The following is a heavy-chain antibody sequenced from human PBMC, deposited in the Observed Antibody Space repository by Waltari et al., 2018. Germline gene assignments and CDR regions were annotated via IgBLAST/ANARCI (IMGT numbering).Heavy chain of an antibody. CDR3: ARANSSSWYH. V-gene: IGHV4-34*01. J-gene: IGHJ5*02. CDR1: GGSFSGYY. CDR2: INHSGST. D-gene: IGHD6-13*01. Sequence: QVQLQQWGAGLLKPSETLSLTCAVYGGSFSGYYWSWIRQPPGKGLEWIGEINHSGSTNYNPSLKSRVTISVDTSKNQFSLKLSSVTAADTAVYYCARANSSSWYHWGQGTLVTVSS.